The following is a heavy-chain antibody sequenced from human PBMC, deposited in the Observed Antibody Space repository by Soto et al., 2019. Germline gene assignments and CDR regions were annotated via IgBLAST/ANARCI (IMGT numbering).Heavy chain of an antibody. J-gene: IGHJ6*02. Sequence: PGESLKISCKGLGNSFNNWIGWVRQMPGKGLEWVGIIYPGDSDTRYSPSFQGQVTISADKSINTTYLQWSSLKASDTAIYYCARQAAAGKYYYAMDVWGQGTTVTVSS. CDR3: ARQAAAGKYYYAMDV. D-gene: IGHD6-13*01. V-gene: IGHV5-51*01. CDR1: GNSFNNW. CDR2: IYPGDSDT.